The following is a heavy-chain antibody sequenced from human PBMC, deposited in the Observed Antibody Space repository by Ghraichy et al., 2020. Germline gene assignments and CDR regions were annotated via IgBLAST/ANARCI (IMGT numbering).Heavy chain of an antibody. V-gene: IGHV3-30*18. J-gene: IGHJ6*02. Sequence: GGSLRLSCAASGFTFSSYGMHWVRQAPGKGLEWVAVISYDGSNKYYADSVKGRFTISRDNSKNTLYLQMNSLRAEDTAVYYCAKDMRGGDDGGHYYYYGMDVWGQGTTVTVSS. D-gene: IGHD4-23*01. CDR3: AKDMRGGDDGGHYYYYGMDV. CDR1: GFTFSSYG. CDR2: ISYDGSNK.